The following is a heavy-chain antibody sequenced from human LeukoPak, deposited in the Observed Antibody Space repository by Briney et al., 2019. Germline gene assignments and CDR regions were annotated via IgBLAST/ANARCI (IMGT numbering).Heavy chain of an antibody. CDR3: ARGEAGTGGY. V-gene: IGHV3-7*01. CDR2: IKQDGSKK. CDR1: GFTFSNYW. Sequence: GGSLTLSCAASGFTFSNYWMSWVRQAPGKGLEWVANIKQDGSKKYYVDSVRGRFSISRDNVKNSVYLQMNSLTGEDTAVYYCARGEAGTGGYWGQGTLVTVSS. J-gene: IGHJ4*02. D-gene: IGHD1-1*01.